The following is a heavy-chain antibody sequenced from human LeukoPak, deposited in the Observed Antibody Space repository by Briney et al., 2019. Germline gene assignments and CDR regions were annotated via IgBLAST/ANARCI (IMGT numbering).Heavy chain of an antibody. CDR1: GYTFTRYY. V-gene: IGHV1-46*01. CDR3: AREGQRHYFDY. Sequence: ASVKVSCKASGYTFTRYYLHWVRQAPGQGLEWMGIIDPSGDSTSYAQKFQGRVTMTRDTSTSTVYMELSSLRSEDTAVYYCAREGQRHYFDYWGQGTLVTVPS. J-gene: IGHJ4*02. CDR2: IDPSGDST.